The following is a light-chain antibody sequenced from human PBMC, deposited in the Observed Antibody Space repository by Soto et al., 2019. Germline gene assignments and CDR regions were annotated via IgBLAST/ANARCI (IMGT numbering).Light chain of an antibody. V-gene: IGKV1-17*01. Sequence: DIQMTQSPSSLSASVGDRVTITCRASQGIRNDVGWYQQRPGNAPKRLIYAASTLQSGVPSHFSGSGFRTEFTLIISGLESEDSATCCCLQYHSFPRTFGRGTNVEVK. J-gene: IGKJ1*01. CDR3: LQYHSFPRT. CDR2: AAS. CDR1: QGIRND.